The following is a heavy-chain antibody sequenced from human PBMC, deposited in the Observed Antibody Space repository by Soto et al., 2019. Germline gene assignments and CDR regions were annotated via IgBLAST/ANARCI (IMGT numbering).Heavy chain of an antibody. J-gene: IGHJ6*02. CDR3: ARDRLMAPAGPARHYFGLYV. V-gene: IGHV4-31*03. D-gene: IGHD2-2*01. CDR1: GGSIRSGGCY. CDR2: IYYSGDT. Sequence: SETLSLTCTVSGGSIRSGGCYWSWVRQNPRRGLEWIGNIYYSGDTYYNPSLKSRLTISVDTSKNQFSLNLSSVTAADTAVYYCARDRLMAPAGPARHYFGLYVSGQGTTFTVSS.